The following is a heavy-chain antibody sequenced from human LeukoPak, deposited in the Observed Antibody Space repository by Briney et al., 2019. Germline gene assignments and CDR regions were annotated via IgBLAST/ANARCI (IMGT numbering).Heavy chain of an antibody. CDR1: GFTFTNYA. CDR2: ISARGDNT. V-gene: IGHV3-23*01. Sequence: PGGSLRLSCAASGFTFTNYAMSWVRQAPGKGLEWVSAISARGDNTYYADSVKGRFSISRDNSQNTQYLQMNSLRAEDTAIYYCAKAYHYGAGSSFDYWGQGILVTVFS. CDR3: AKAYHYGAGSSFDY. D-gene: IGHD3-10*01. J-gene: IGHJ4*02.